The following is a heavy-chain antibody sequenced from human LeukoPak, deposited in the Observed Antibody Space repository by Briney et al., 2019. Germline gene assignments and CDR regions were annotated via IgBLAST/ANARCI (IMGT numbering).Heavy chain of an antibody. J-gene: IGHJ4*02. Sequence: GGSLRLSCAASGFTFSSYEMSWVRQAPGKGLEWVSYISSSGSTIYYADPVKGRFTISRDNAKNSLYLQMNSLRAEDTAVYYCARDGDSSGYYDLGYWGQGTLVTVSS. CDR1: GFTFSSYE. CDR2: ISSSGSTI. D-gene: IGHD3-22*01. V-gene: IGHV3-48*03. CDR3: ARDGDSSGYYDLGY.